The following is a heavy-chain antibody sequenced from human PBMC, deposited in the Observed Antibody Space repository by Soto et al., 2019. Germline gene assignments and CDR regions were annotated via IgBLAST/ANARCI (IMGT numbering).Heavy chain of an antibody. D-gene: IGHD3-10*01. J-gene: IGHJ6*02. Sequence: QVQLVESGGGVVQPGRSLRLSCAASGFTVSSYAMPWVRQAPGKGLEWVAVISYDGSNNYYADSVKVRFTISRDNSKKTLYLQMNSLRDEDTAVYYCARDTFRDGDYYYGMDVWGQGTTVTVSS. CDR2: ISYDGSNN. CDR3: ARDTFRDGDYYYGMDV. CDR1: GFTVSSYA. V-gene: IGHV3-30-3*01.